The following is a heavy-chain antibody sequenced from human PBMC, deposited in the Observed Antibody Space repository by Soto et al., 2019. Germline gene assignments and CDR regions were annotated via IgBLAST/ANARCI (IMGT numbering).Heavy chain of an antibody. CDR1: GFTFSSYG. V-gene: IGHV3-30*18. CDR3: AKESSTYYDILTGYYNLYYFDY. Sequence: GGSLRLSCAASGFTFSSYGMHWVRQAPGKGLEWVAVISYDGSNKYYADSVKGRFTISRDNSKNTLYLQMNSLRAEDTDVYYCAKESSTYYDILTGYYNLYYFDYWGQGTLVTVSS. J-gene: IGHJ4*02. D-gene: IGHD3-9*01. CDR2: ISYDGSNK.